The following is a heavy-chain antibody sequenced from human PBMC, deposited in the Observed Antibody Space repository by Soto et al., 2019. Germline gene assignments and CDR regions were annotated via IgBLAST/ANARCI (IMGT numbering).Heavy chain of an antibody. V-gene: IGHV5-51*01. Sequence: PGESLKISCKCSGYSFTSYWIGWVRQMPGKGLEWMGIIYPGDSDTRYSPSFQGQVTISADKSISTAYLQWSSLKASDTAMYYCARQGYCGGDCYFGAFDIWGQGTMVTVSS. D-gene: IGHD2-21*02. CDR3: ARQGYCGGDCYFGAFDI. CDR1: GYSFTSYW. CDR2: IYPGDSDT. J-gene: IGHJ3*02.